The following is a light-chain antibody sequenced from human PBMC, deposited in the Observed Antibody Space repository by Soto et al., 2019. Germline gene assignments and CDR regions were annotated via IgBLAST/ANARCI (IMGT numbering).Light chain of an antibody. CDR2: GAS. J-gene: IGKJ4*01. Sequence: EIVLTQSPGTLSLSPGERATLSCRASQSVSNNYLAWYQQKPGQAPRLLIYGASRRATGIPDRFSGSGSGTDFTLTISGLEPEDFAVYSCQQYGSSPLTFGGGTKVEIK. V-gene: IGKV3-20*01. CDR1: QSVSNNY. CDR3: QQYGSSPLT.